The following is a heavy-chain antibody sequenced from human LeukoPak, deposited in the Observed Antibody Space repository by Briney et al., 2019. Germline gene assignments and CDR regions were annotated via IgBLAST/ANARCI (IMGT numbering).Heavy chain of an antibody. CDR1: GGTFSSYA. Sequence: ASVTVSCKASGGTFSSYAISWVRQAPGQGLEWMGGIIPIFGTANYAQKFQGRVTITADESASTTYMELSSLRSEDTAVYYCARAFPTIVVVPAAIGIWGQGTLVTVSS. CDR2: IIPIFGTA. V-gene: IGHV1-69*13. J-gene: IGHJ4*02. D-gene: IGHD2-2*01. CDR3: ARAFPTIVVVPAAIGI.